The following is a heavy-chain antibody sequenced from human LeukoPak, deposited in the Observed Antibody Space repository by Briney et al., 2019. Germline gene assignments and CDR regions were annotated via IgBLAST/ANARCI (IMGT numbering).Heavy chain of an antibody. CDR1: GFTFSSYW. V-gene: IGHV3-7*02. CDR3: ARSTDYDTLTGYFRGGWFDP. J-gene: IGHJ5*02. D-gene: IGHD3-9*01. CDR2: IKEDGSEK. Sequence: GGSLRLSCADSGFTFSSYWISWVRQAPGKGLEWVANIKEDGSEKYYVDSVKGRFTISRDNAKNSLYLQMNSLRAEDTAVYYCARSTDYDTLTGYFRGGWFDPWGQGTLVTVSS.